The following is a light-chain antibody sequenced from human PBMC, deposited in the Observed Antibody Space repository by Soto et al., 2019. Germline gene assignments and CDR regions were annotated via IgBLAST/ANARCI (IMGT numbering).Light chain of an antibody. J-gene: IGKJ1*01. CDR3: QQYNSWLRT. CDR1: QSVGST. V-gene: IGKV3-15*01. CDR2: GAS. Sequence: EILMTQSPATLSVSPGEGATLSCRASQSVGSTLTWYQQKPGQAPRLLIYGASNRATAIPARFSGSGSGTDFTLIISSLQSEDSAVYYCQQYNSWLRTFGQGTKVEI.